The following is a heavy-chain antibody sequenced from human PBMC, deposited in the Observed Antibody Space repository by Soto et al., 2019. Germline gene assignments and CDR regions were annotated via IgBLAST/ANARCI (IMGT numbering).Heavy chain of an antibody. Sequence: SVKVSCKASGGTFSSYAISWVRQAPGQGLEWMGGIIPIFGTANYAQKFQGRVTITADESTSTAYMELSSLRSEDTAVYYCARAGRITMVRDWFDPWGQGTLVTVSS. D-gene: IGHD3-10*01. V-gene: IGHV1-69*13. CDR3: ARAGRITMVRDWFDP. CDR2: IIPIFGTA. CDR1: GGTFSSYA. J-gene: IGHJ5*02.